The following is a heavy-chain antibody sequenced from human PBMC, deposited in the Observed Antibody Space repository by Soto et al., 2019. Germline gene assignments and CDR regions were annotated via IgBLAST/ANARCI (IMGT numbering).Heavy chain of an antibody. J-gene: IGHJ3*02. CDR3: TPNPLRITMVRGVGMRAFDI. Sequence: PGGSLRLSCAASGFTFSNAWMSWVRQAPGKGLEWVGRIKSKTDGGTTDYAAPVKGRFTISRDDSKNTLYLQMNSLKTEDTAVYYFTPNPLRITMVRGVGMRAFDIWGQGTMVTVSS. CDR1: GFTFSNAW. D-gene: IGHD3-10*01. CDR2: IKSKTDGGTT. V-gene: IGHV3-15*01.